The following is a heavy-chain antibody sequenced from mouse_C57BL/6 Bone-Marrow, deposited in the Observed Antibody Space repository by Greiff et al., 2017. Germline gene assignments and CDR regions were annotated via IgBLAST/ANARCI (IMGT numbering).Heavy chain of an antibody. V-gene: IGHV14-4*01. D-gene: IGHD1-1*01. Sequence: EVQLQQSGAELVRPGASVKLSCTASGFNIKDDYMHWVKQRPEQGLEWIGWIDPENGDTEYASKFQGKATITADTSSNTAYLQLSSLTSEDTAVYYCTTSLFIGWYFDVWGTGTTVTVSS. J-gene: IGHJ1*03. CDR2: IDPENGDT. CDR1: GFNIKDDY. CDR3: TTSLFIGWYFDV.